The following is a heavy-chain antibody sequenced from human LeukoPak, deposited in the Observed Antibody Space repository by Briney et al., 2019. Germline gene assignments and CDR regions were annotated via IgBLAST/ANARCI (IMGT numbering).Heavy chain of an antibody. J-gene: IGHJ4*02. CDR1: GYTFTSYA. Sequence: ASVKVSCKASGYTFTSYAMNWVRQAPGQGLEWMGWINTNTGNPTYAQGFTGRSVFSLDTSVSAAYLQISSLKAEDTAVYYCAREGRYSSSSDKDYWGQGTLVTVSS. CDR3: AREGRYSSSSDKDY. CDR2: INTNTGNP. D-gene: IGHD6-6*01. V-gene: IGHV7-4-1*02.